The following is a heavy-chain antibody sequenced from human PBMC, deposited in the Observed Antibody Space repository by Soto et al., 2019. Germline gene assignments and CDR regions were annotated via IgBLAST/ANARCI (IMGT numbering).Heavy chain of an antibody. D-gene: IGHD5-18*01. Sequence: QVQLVQSGAEVKKPGSSVKVSCKASGGTFSNYPISWVRQAPGQGLEWMGGIIPIFGTVNYAQKFQGRVALTADESTSTAYMVLSSLRSEDTAVYYCARGNHRWIQLWYFDLWGRGTLVTVSS. V-gene: IGHV1-69*12. J-gene: IGHJ2*01. CDR1: GGTFSNYP. CDR3: ARGNHRWIQLWYFDL. CDR2: IIPIFGTV.